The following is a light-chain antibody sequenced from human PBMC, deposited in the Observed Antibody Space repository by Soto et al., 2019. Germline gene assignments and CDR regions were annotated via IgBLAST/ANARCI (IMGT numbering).Light chain of an antibody. J-gene: IGKJ2*01. CDR1: QSVSSSY. CDR2: GAS. Sequence: EIGLTQSPGTLSLSPGERATLSCRASQSVSSSYLAWYQQKPGQAPRLLIYGASSRATGIPDRFSGSGSGTDFTLTISRLEPEDFAVYYCQQYGSSPVTFGQGTKLESK. V-gene: IGKV3-20*01. CDR3: QQYGSSPVT.